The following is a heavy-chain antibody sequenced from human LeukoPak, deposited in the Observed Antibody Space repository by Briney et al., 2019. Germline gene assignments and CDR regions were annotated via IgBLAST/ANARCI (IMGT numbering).Heavy chain of an antibody. Sequence: GGSLRLSCAASGFTFASYWMHWVRQAPGKGLEWVAFIRYDGSNKYYADSVKGRFTISRDNSKNTLYLQMNSLRAEDTAVYYCAKDFYDAFDIWGQGTMVTVSS. V-gene: IGHV3-30*02. D-gene: IGHD2/OR15-2a*01. CDR3: AKDFYDAFDI. CDR2: IRYDGSNK. CDR1: GFTFASYW. J-gene: IGHJ3*02.